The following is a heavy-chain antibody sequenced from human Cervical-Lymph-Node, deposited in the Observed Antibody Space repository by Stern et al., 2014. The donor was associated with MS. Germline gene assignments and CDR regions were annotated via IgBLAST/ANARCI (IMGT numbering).Heavy chain of an antibody. CDR1: GYSFTTHY. CDR3: ARRTTRGYRRPYYYGLDI. D-gene: IGHD5-18*01. V-gene: IGHV5-51*03. CDR2: IYPGDSET. Sequence: EVQLVESGAEVKKPGESLRISCEGSGYSFTTHYIAWVRQMPGKGLEWMGIIYPGDSETTYSPSLQGQVTISVDKFLSTAYLQWTSLKASDSAIYYCARRTTRGYRRPYYYGLDIWGHGTTVTVSS. J-gene: IGHJ6*02.